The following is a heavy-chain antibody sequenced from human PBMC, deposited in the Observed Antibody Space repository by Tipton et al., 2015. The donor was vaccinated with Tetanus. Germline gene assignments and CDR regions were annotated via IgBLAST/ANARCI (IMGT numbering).Heavy chain of an antibody. CDR3: ARSYYDSSGYLGY. J-gene: IGHJ4*02. D-gene: IGHD3-22*01. Sequence: QSGPEVKMPGASVRVSCKASGYTFTSFYLHWVRQAPGQGLECMGIINPSGGDARYAQKFQGRITIIRDTSTTTVYMELSSLRSEDTAVYYCARSYYDSSGYLGYWGQGTQVTVSS. V-gene: IGHV1-46*01. CDR1: GYTFTSFY. CDR2: INPSGGDA.